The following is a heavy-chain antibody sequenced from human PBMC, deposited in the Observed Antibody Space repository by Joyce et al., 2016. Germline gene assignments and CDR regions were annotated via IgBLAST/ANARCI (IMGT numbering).Heavy chain of an antibody. CDR1: GFTFSSYR. J-gene: IGHJ6*02. CDR3: ARAKENIPIQATYLVDV. CDR2: ISTSSDRM. Sequence: EVQLVESGGGLVQPGGSLRLSCAASGFTFSSYRMNWVRQAPGKGLEWVSYISTSSDRMNYADPVKGRFTISRDNGKNLLYLQMNSLRDGDTAVYFCARAKENIPIQATYLVDVWGQGTTVTVSS. V-gene: IGHV3-48*02. D-gene: IGHD2/OR15-2a*01.